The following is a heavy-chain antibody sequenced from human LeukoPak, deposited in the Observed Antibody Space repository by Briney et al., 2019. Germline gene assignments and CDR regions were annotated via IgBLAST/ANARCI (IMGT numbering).Heavy chain of an antibody. D-gene: IGHD6-6*01. Sequence: GGSLRLSCAASGFTFSSYAMHWVRQAPGKGLEWVAVISYDGSNKYYADSVKGRFTISRDNSKNTLYLQMNSLRAEDTAVYYCARSEYSSYYLDYWGQGTLVTVSS. V-gene: IGHV3-30-3*01. CDR1: GFTFSSYA. CDR2: ISYDGSNK. CDR3: ARSEYSSYYLDY. J-gene: IGHJ4*02.